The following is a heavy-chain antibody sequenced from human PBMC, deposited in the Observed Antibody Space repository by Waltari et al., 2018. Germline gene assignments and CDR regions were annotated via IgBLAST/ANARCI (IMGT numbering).Heavy chain of an antibody. Sequence: QVQLQESGPGLVKPSETLSLTCTVSGGSISSYYWSWFRQPPGKGLEWIGYIYYSGSTNYNPSLKSRVTISVDTSKNQFSLKLSSVTAADTAVYYCARSEGSSWFGFDPWGQGTLVTVSS. CDR2: IYYSGST. J-gene: IGHJ5*02. V-gene: IGHV4-59*01. D-gene: IGHD6-13*01. CDR1: GGSISSYY. CDR3: ARSEGSSWFGFDP.